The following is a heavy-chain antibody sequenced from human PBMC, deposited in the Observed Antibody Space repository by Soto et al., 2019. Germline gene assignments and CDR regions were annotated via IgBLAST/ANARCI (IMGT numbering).Heavy chain of an antibody. D-gene: IGHD5-12*01. CDR1: GGSISSSSYY. CDR3: ARQGDGYNYDYYGMDV. CDR2: IYYSGST. V-gene: IGHV4-39*01. Sequence: SSETLSLTCTVPGGSISSSSYYWGWIRQPPGKGLEWIGSIYYSGSTYYNPSLKSRVTISVDTSKNQFSLKLSSVTAADTAVYYCARQGDGYNYDYYGMDVWGQGTTVTVSS. J-gene: IGHJ6*02.